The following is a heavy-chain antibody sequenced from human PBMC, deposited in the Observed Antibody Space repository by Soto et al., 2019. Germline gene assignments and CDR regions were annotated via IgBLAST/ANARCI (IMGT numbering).Heavy chain of an antibody. Sequence: ASVKVSCKTSGSRFTKYGLHWVRQAPGQRLEWMGWINPGNGDTKYSQQFQGRGTITRDTSATTAYMELSSLRSEDSAVFYCARTDCSSTSCYNYYYYGMDVWGQGTTVAVSS. CDR2: INPGNGDT. J-gene: IGHJ6*02. CDR1: GSRFTKYG. D-gene: IGHD2-2*01. V-gene: IGHV1-3*01. CDR3: ARTDCSSTSCYNYYYYGMDV.